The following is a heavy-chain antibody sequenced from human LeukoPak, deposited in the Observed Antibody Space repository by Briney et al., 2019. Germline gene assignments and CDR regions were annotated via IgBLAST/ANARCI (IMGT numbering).Heavy chain of an antibody. CDR2: IRACNGNT. CDR1: GYTFTSYG. Sequence: ASVKVSCKASGYTFTSYGISWVRQAPGQGLEWMGWIRACNGNTNYAQKLQGRVTMTTDTSTSTAYMELRSLRSDDTAVYYCARRCIYYYDRSGTVPSCQNDYWGQGTLVTVSS. V-gene: IGHV1-18*01. J-gene: IGHJ4*02. CDR3: ARRCIYYYDRSGTVPSCQNDY. D-gene: IGHD3-22*01.